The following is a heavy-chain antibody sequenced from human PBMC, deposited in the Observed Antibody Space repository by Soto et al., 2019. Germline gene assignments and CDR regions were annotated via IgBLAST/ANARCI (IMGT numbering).Heavy chain of an antibody. CDR2: ISAGGVIT. Sequence: EVQLLESGGGLVQPGGSLRLSCAASGFSFSSYAMNWFRQAPGKGLEWVPSISAGGVITHYADSVKGRFTISRDNSKNTLYLQMNSLRAEDTAVYYCAKGMGISGYSDYWGQGTRVTVSS. CDR1: GFSFSSYA. CDR3: AKGMGISGYSDY. J-gene: IGHJ4*02. V-gene: IGHV3-23*01. D-gene: IGHD6-25*01.